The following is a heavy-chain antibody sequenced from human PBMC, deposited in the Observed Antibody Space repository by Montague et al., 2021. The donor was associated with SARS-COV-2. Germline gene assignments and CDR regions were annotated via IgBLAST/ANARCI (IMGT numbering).Heavy chain of an antibody. D-gene: IGHD3-9*01. Sequence: SETLSLTCTGDVDCVGGGRSCRAGVRTPAGKGLERLGCSYYSGSTYYNPSLKSRVTISVDTSKNQFSLKLSSVTAADTAVYYCVRSRAERYFDWTKLDAHVKPYYFDYWGRGTLVTVSS. CDR3: VRSRAERYFDWTKLDAHVKPYYFDY. CDR1: VDCVGGGRSC. CDR2: SYYSGST. V-gene: IGHV4-39*01. J-gene: IGHJ4*02.